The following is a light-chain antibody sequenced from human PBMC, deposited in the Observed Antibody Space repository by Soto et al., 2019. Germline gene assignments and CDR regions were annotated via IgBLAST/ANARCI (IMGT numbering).Light chain of an antibody. CDR1: SSDVGGYNY. Sequence: QSVLTQPASVSGSPGQSITISCTGTSSDVGGYNYVSWNQQHPGKAPKLMIYDVSNRPSGVSNRFSGSKSGNTASLTISGLQAEDEADYYCSSYTSSIYVFGTGTRSPS. CDR2: DVS. V-gene: IGLV2-14*01. CDR3: SSYTSSIYV. J-gene: IGLJ1*01.